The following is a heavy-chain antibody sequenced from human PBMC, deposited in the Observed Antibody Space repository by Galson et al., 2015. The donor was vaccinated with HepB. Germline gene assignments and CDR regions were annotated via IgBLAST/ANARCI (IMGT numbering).Heavy chain of an antibody. CDR3: ASVGDSGPYY. CDR2: ISGDGNST. D-gene: IGHD4-17*01. J-gene: IGHJ4*02. Sequence: SLRLSCAASGFTFSDYWMHWVRQAPGKGLVWVSRISGDGNSTSYADSVKGRFTISRDNAKNTLVLQMNSLRAEDTAVYYCASVGDSGPYYWGQGTLVTVSS. V-gene: IGHV3-74*01. CDR1: GFTFSDYW.